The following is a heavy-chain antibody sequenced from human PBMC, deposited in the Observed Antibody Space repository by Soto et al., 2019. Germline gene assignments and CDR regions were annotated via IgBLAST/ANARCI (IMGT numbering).Heavy chain of an antibody. D-gene: IGHD5-12*01. CDR1: GFTFSSYA. J-gene: IGHJ4*02. CDR2: ITGTGGST. CDR3: AKFRGYSGFDYFDY. V-gene: IGHV3-23*01. Sequence: GGSLRLSCAVSGFTFSSYAMSWVRQAPGKGLEWVSPITGTGGSTYYADSVKGRFTISRDNSKNTLYLQMNSLRVEDTAVYYCAKFRGYSGFDYFDYWGQGTLVTVSS.